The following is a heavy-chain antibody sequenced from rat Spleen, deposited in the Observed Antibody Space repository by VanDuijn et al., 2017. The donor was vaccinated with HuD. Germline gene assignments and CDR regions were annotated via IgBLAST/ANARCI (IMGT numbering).Heavy chain of an antibody. Sequence: EVQLVESGGGLVQPGRSLKLSCEASGFTFSYYDMAWVRQAPTKGLEWIASINTGGGNTYYRDSVKGRFTVSRDNANNIQYLQMDSLRSEDTATYSCASSYSSYIFDYWCQGVMVTVSS. J-gene: IGHJ2*01. V-gene: IGHV5S13*01. D-gene: IGHD1-2*01. CDR1: GFTFSYYD. CDR2: INTGGGNT. CDR3: ASSYSSYIFDY.